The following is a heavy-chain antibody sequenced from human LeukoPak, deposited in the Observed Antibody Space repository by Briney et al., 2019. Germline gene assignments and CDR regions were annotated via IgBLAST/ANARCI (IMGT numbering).Heavy chain of an antibody. J-gene: IGHJ5*02. V-gene: IGHV3-53*01. CDR2: IYSGGST. Sequence: GGSLRLPCAASGFTVSSNYMSWVRQAPGKGLEWVSVIYSGGSTYYADSVKGRFTISRDNSKNTLYLQMNSLRAEDTAVYYCARVVGTVAAAGSPNWYDPWGQGTLVTVSS. CDR3: ARVVGTVAAAGSPNWYDP. D-gene: IGHD6-13*01. CDR1: GFTVSSNY.